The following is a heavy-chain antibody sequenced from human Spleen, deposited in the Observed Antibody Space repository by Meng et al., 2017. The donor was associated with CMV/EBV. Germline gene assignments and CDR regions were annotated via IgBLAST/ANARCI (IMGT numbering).Heavy chain of an antibody. V-gene: IGHV3-21*01. Sequence: LSLTCAASGFTFGTYPMIWVRQAPGKGLEWVSSISSSSYYIFYGDPVKGRFTVSRDNAKNSLFLQMNSLRAEDTAVYYCARAKDCSSTTCYGDYWGQGTLVTVSS. CDR3: ARAKDCSSTTCYGDY. CDR2: ISSSSYYI. J-gene: IGHJ4*02. CDR1: GFTFGTYP. D-gene: IGHD2-2*01.